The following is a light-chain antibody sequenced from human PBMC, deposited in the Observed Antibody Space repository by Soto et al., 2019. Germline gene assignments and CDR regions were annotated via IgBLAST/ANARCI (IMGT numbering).Light chain of an antibody. V-gene: IGKV1-5*01. Sequence: DIQMTQSPSTLSASVGDRVTITCRASQSISSWLAWYQQKPGKAPKLLIYDASSLESGVPSRFSGSGSGTEFTLTISSLQPDDLATYSCQQYNSYWTFGQGTKVEIK. J-gene: IGKJ1*01. CDR2: DAS. CDR3: QQYNSYWT. CDR1: QSISSW.